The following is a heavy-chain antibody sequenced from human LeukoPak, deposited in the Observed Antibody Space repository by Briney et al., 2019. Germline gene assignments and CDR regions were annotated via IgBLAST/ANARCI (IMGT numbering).Heavy chain of an antibody. CDR1: GGSITSYY. Sequence: SETLSLTCTVSGGSITSYYWSWIRQPPGKGLEWIGYLFHSGTRRYNPPLKSRVTISADTTKTQIFLTLNSTTAADTAVYYCARRRGWKQQLVYFDYWGQGTLATVSS. J-gene: IGHJ4*02. V-gene: IGHV4-59*08. CDR3: ARRRGWKQQLVYFDY. CDR2: LFHSGTR. D-gene: IGHD6-13*01.